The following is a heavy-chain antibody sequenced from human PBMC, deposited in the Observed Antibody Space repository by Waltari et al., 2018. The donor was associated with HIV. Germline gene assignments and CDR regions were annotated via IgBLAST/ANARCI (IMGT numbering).Heavy chain of an antibody. V-gene: IGHV4-39*01. D-gene: IGHD1-26*01. Sequence: QLQLQESGPGLVKPSETLSLTCTVSGGSISSSSYYWGWIRQPPGKGLEWIGSIYYSGSTYYNPSLKSRVTISVDTSKNQFSLKLSSVTAADTAVYYCARRAPRGPRVGFNWFDPWGQGTLVTVSS. CDR3: ARRAPRGPRVGFNWFDP. CDR2: IYYSGST. J-gene: IGHJ5*02. CDR1: GGSISSSSYY.